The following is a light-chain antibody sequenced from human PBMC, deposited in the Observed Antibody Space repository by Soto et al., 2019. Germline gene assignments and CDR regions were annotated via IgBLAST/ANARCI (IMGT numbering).Light chain of an antibody. V-gene: IGKV3-20*01. J-gene: IGKJ2*01. CDR2: GAS. CDR1: QSLSTNY. Sequence: EIVLTQSPGTLSLSPGERATLSCRASQSLSTNYLAWYQQKPGQAPRLLIHGASSRATGIPDRFSGSGSGTDFTLTISRLEPEDFAVYYCQQYAYSPPHTFGQGTKVDIK. CDR3: QQYAYSPPHT.